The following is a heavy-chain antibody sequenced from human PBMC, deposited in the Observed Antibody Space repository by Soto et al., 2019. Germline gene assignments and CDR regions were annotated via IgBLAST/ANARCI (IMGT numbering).Heavy chain of an antibody. Sequence: DSLKVSCKVSGYTLTELSMHWVRQAPGKGLEWMGGFDPEDGETIYAQKFQGRVTMTEDTSTDTAYMELSSLRSEETAVYYCETDLSGFRGGFDPWGQGTLVTVSS. CDR3: ETDLSGFRGGFDP. J-gene: IGHJ5*02. D-gene: IGHD3-3*01. V-gene: IGHV1-24*01. CDR1: GYTLTELS. CDR2: FDPEDGET.